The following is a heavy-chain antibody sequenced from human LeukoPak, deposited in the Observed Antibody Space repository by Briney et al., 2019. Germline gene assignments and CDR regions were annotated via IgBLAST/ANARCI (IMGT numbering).Heavy chain of an antibody. Sequence: GGSLRLSCAASGFAFSSYAMSWVRQPPGKGLEWVSVISRRDDYTYYADSVKGRFTISRDNSKNTLYLQMSSLSAEDTAVYYCARTTTPHYYGSGSYALGYWGQGTLVTVPS. CDR2: ISRRDDYT. V-gene: IGHV3-23*01. J-gene: IGHJ4*02. CDR1: GFAFSSYA. D-gene: IGHD3-10*01. CDR3: ARTTTPHYYGSGSYALGY.